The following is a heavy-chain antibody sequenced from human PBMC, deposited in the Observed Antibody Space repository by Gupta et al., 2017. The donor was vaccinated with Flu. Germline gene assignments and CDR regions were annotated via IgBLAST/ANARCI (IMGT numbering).Heavy chain of an antibody. Sequence: QAPGKGLEWVGFIRSKPYGWATEYAASVKGRFTISRDDSKSIAYLQMNSLKTEDTAVYFCTRDSSNAFYFDYWGQGTLVTVSS. D-gene: IGHD4-4*01. CDR3: TRDSSNAFYFDY. J-gene: IGHJ4*02. CDR2: IRSKPYGWAT. V-gene: IGHV3-49*02.